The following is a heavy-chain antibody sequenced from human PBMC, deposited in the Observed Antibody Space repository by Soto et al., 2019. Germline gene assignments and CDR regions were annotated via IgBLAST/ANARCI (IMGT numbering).Heavy chain of an antibody. CDR1: GFTVSSNY. CDR2: IYSGGST. D-gene: IGHD4-17*01. Sequence: EVQLVESGGGLVQPGGSLRLSCAASGFTVSSNYMSWVRQAPGKGLEWVSVIYSGGSTYYADSVKGRFTIFRDNSKNTLYLQMNSLRADDTAVYYCARDFVHGDHPEYFQHWGQGTLVTVSS. V-gene: IGHV3-66*01. J-gene: IGHJ1*01. CDR3: ARDFVHGDHPEYFQH.